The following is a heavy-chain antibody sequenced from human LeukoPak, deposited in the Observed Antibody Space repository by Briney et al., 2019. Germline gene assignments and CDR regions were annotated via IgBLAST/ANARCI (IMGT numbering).Heavy chain of an antibody. D-gene: IGHD6-19*01. CDR3: ARAGGSVGWYGTIDS. Sequence: PSQTLYVTCTVSGGSISSGSYYWTWIRQPPRKVLEWLRHLYTSGTTSYNPSLQSRVTISADTSRHQFSLRLTSVTAADTAVYYCARAGGSVGWYGTIDSWGQGTLVTVSS. J-gene: IGHJ4*02. CDR1: GGSISSGSYY. V-gene: IGHV4-61*09. CDR2: LYTSGTT.